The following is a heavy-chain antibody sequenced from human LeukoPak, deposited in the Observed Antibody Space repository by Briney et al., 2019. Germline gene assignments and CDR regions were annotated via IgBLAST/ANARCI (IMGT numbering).Heavy chain of an antibody. CDR1: GGSISSYY. J-gene: IGHJ4*02. D-gene: IGHD1-26*01. CDR2: IYTSGST. V-gene: IGHV4-4*07. Sequence: SETLSLTCTVSGGSISSYYWSWIRQPAGKGLEWIGRIYTSGSTNYNASLKSRVSMSVDTSKNQFSLKLSSVTAADTAVFYCAGENSRSYREFDYWGQGTLVTV. CDR3: AGENSRSYREFDY.